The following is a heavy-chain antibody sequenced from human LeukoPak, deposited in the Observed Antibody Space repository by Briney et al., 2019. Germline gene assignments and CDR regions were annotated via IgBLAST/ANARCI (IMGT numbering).Heavy chain of an antibody. D-gene: IGHD2-2*01. Sequence: GGSLRLSCAASGFTFSSYSMNWVRQAPGKGLEWVSSISSSSSYIYYADSVKGRFTISRDNAKNSLYLQMNSLRAEDTAVYYCARVEGYCSSTSCYYYGMDVWGQGTTVTVSS. CDR3: ARVEGYCSSTSCYYYGMDV. V-gene: IGHV3-21*01. CDR2: ISSSSSYI. CDR1: GFTFSSYS. J-gene: IGHJ6*02.